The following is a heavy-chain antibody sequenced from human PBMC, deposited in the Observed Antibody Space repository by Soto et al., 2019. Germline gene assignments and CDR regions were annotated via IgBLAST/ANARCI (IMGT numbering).Heavy chain of an antibody. V-gene: IGHV1-69*06. CDR2: FIPIFNTT. D-gene: IGHD2-2*02. CDR1: GSRFSNYV. J-gene: IGHJ4*02. CDR3: AREGRGKKAGYNGLVSLGY. Sequence: QVQLVQSGAEVKTPGSSLKVSCTVSGSRFSNYVISWVRQAPGHGLEWLGRFIPIFNTTQYAQKFQGRVNIPAAKSTNTASRELSSLTSDDTAVYYCAREGRGKKAGYNGLVSLGYWGQGTLVTVSS.